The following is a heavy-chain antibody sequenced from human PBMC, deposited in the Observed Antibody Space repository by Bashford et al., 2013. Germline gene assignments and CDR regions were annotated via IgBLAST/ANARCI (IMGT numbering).Heavy chain of an antibody. D-gene: IGHD2-2*02. Sequence: ASVKVSCKASGYTFTSYYMHWVRQAPGQGLEWMGIINPSGGSTSYAQKLQGRVTMTRDTSTSTVYMELSSLRSEDTAVYYCARDRRVVVPAAITSRGMDVWGQGTTVTVSS. J-gene: IGHJ6*02. CDR3: ARDRRVVVPAAITSRGMDV. V-gene: IGHV1-46*04. CDR1: GYTFTSYY. CDR2: INPSGGST.